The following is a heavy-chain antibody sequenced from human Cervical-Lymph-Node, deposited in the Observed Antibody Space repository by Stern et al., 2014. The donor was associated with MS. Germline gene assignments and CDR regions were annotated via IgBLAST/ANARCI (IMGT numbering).Heavy chain of an antibody. V-gene: IGHV2-26*01. D-gene: IGHD1-26*01. CDR3: ARTYSGSYLDWFDP. Sequence: EESGPVLVKPTETLTLTCTVSGFSLSSAGMGVSWIRQPPGKALEWLAHIFSTDEKSYSPSLKNRLTISRGTSKSQVVLIMTNMDPMDTATYYCARTYSGSYLDWFDPWGQGTLVTVSS. J-gene: IGHJ5*02. CDR2: IFSTDEK. CDR1: GFSLSSAGMG.